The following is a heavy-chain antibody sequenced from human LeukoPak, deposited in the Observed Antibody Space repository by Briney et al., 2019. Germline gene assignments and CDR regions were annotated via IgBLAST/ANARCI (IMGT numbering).Heavy chain of an antibody. D-gene: IGHD2-15*01. CDR2: IFSGDSET. Sequence: GQSLTISCMASAYSATTQWTGGVRQMRGKGLEWIGFIFSGDSETTYSTSFPGHVTTSADKPTSTTYLQGSSLKASHTAMYYRAITFCSGEIFVDYFDYWGQGTLVTVSS. CDR1: AYSATTQW. CDR3: AITFCSGEIFVDYFDY. V-gene: IGHV5-51*04. J-gene: IGHJ4*02.